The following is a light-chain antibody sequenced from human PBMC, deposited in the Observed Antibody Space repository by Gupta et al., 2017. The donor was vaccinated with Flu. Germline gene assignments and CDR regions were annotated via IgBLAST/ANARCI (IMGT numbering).Light chain of an antibody. CDR2: GNN. V-gene: IGLV1-40*01. J-gene: IGLJ3*02. CDR3: QSYDISLSGWV. CDR1: SSNIGAGYD. Sequence: QSVLTQPPSVSGAPGQRVTISCTGSSSNIGAGYDVHWFRQLPGTAPKLLIYGNNNRPSGVPDRFSGSKSGTSASLAITGLQAEDEADYYCQSYDISLSGWVFGGGTKLTVL.